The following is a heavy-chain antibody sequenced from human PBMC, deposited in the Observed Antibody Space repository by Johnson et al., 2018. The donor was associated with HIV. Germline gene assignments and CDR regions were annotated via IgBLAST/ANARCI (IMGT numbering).Heavy chain of an antibody. CDR1: GFTFSSYD. CDR3: AKDPRITMVNDAFDI. Sequence: VQLVESGGGLVQPGGALRLSCAASGFTFSSYDMHWVRQATGKGLEWVSAIGTTGDSYYPGSVKGRFTISRENAKNSLYLQMNSLRAGDTAVYYCAKDPRITMVNDAFDIWGQGTMVTVSS. D-gene: IGHD3-10*01. J-gene: IGHJ3*02. V-gene: IGHV3-13*01. CDR2: IGTTGDS.